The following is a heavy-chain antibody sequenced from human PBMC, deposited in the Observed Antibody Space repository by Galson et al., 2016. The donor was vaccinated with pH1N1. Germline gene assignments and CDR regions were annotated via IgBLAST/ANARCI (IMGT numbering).Heavy chain of an antibody. D-gene: IGHD3-3*01. Sequence: CAISGDSVSSNSATWNWIRLSPSRGLEWLGGTYYRSKWYNDYAESVKSRIIISPDTSKNQLSLQLNSVTPADTAVYYCARGVIDYDFWSGYQDHAAFDIWGQGTMVIVSA. V-gene: IGHV6-1*01. CDR3: ARGVIDYDFWSGYQDHAAFDI. CDR2: TYYRSKWYN. CDR1: GDSVSSNSAT. J-gene: IGHJ3*02.